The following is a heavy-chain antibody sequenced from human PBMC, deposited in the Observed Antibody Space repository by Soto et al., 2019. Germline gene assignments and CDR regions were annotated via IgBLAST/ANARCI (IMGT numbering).Heavy chain of an antibody. J-gene: IGHJ4*02. CDR1: GFNFGDYT. CDR3: AKETFGVGWTLDF. CDR2: ISGGGGNS. D-gene: IGHD6-19*01. Sequence: QLLESGGGLVQPGGSRRLSCAASGFNFGDYTMTWVRQAPGKGLVWISTISGGGGNSYYADVVKDRFTIARDNSKNTLYLQMNSLKGEDTALYFCAKETFGVGWTLDFWGQGTLLTVSS. V-gene: IGHV3-23*01.